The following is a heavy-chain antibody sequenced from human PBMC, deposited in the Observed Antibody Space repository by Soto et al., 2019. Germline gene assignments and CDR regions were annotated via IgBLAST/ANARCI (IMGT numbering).Heavy chain of an antibody. CDR3: ARDSRHYYGSGSYPGYYYYGMDV. J-gene: IGHJ6*02. D-gene: IGHD3-10*01. CDR2: IWYDGSNK. Sequence: TGGSLRLSCAASGFTFSSYGMHWVRQAPGKGLEWVAVIWYDGSNKYYADSVKGRFTISRDNSKNTLYLQMNSPRAEDTAVYYCARDSRHYYGSGSYPGYYYYGMDVWGQGTTVTVSS. V-gene: IGHV3-33*01. CDR1: GFTFSSYG.